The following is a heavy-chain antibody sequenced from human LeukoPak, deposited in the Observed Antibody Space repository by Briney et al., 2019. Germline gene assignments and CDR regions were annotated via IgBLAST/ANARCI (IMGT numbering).Heavy chain of an antibody. CDR3: ARHPLDIVVVPAALTPVNWFDP. CDR1: GYSISSGYY. D-gene: IGHD2-2*03. J-gene: IGHJ5*02. CDR2: IYHSGST. Sequence: PSETLSLTCAVSGYSISSGYYWGWIRQPPGKGLEWIGSIYHSGSTYYNPSLKSRVTISVDTSKNQFSLTLSSVTAADTAVYYCARHPLDIVVVPAALTPVNWFDPWGQGTLVTVSS. V-gene: IGHV4-38-2*01.